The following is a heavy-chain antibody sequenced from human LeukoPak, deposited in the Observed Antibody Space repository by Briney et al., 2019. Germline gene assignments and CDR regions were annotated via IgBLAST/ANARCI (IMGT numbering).Heavy chain of an antibody. CDR1: GYTFANFG. D-gene: IGHD2-2*02. Sequence: ASVKVSCKASGYTFANFGITWVRQAPGQGLEWMGWISVYNGKTNYAQNLQGRVTLTTDTSTSTAYMGLRSLRSDDTALYYCARTCSSSSCYMVHWGQGTLVTVSS. CDR3: ARTCSSSSCYMVH. V-gene: IGHV1-18*01. CDR2: ISVYNGKT. J-gene: IGHJ4*02.